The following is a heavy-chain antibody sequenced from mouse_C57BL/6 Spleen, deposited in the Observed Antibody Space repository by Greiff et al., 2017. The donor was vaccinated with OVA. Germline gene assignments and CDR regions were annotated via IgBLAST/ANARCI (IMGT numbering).Heavy chain of an antibody. CDR3: AKAYYSNPTPYWYFDV. V-gene: IGHV3-6*01. Sequence: EVKLVESGPGLVKPSQSLSLTCSVTGYSITSGYYWNWIRQFPGNKLEWMGYISYDGSNNYNPSLKNRISITRDTSKNQFFLKLNSVTTEDTATYYCAKAYYSNPTPYWYFDVWGTGTTVTVSS. CDR1: GYSITSGYY. D-gene: IGHD2-5*01. CDR2: ISYDGSN. J-gene: IGHJ1*03.